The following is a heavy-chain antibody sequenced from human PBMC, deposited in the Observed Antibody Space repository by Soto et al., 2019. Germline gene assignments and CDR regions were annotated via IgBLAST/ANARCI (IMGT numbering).Heavy chain of an antibody. D-gene: IGHD5-18*01. Sequence: EVQLLESGGGLVQPGGSLRLSCAASGITFTTYALSWVRQAPGKGLEWVSGISGSGTGTYYADSVKGRFTISRDNPKSTVYLHMNSLRADDTAIYYCAKEGGGGTAMVTSYFDYWGQGTLVTVSS. J-gene: IGHJ4*02. CDR1: GITFTTYA. V-gene: IGHV3-23*01. CDR2: ISGSGTGT. CDR3: AKEGGGGTAMVTSYFDY.